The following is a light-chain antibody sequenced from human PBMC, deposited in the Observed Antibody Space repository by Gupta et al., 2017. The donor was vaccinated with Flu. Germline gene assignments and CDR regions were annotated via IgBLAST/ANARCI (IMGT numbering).Light chain of an antibody. J-gene: IGKJ2*01. CDR2: DAT. CDR3: QPRGYWHSGT. CDR1: QGISDY. V-gene: IGKV3-11*01. Sequence: STLPLSPGERATLSCRASQGISDYLAWDQQRSGQAPRLLSFDATHRATGIPARFSGCRSDKGYILTISPLEPEDFAVYYCQPRGYWHSGTFGQGTKLEIK.